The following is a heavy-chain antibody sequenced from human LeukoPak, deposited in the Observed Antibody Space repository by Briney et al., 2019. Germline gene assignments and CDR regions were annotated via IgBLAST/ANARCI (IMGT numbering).Heavy chain of an antibody. CDR1: GYPFTGYY. Sequence: SVKVSCKGSGYPFTGYYVHLVRQAPGQGLEWMGWINPNSCDTHCAQKFQDRVTMTRDTPIYTAYMELNRLKSDDTAVYYCARETLPYGDFEYWGQGTLVTVSS. D-gene: IGHD4-17*01. CDR3: ARETLPYGDFEY. CDR2: INPNSCDT. V-gene: IGHV1-2*02. J-gene: IGHJ4*02.